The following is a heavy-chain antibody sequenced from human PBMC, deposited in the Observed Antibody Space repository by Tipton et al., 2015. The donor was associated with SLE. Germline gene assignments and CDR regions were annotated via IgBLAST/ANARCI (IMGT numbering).Heavy chain of an antibody. Sequence: TLSLTCNVSGYSIRNGYYWGWIRQAPGKGLEWTGTIHHSGITYYNPSLKSRVTISVDTSKNQFSLKLRSVTAADTAMYYCARHVGVAYYYAMDVWGQGTTVVISS. D-gene: IGHD2-15*01. CDR2: IHHSGIT. CDR3: ARHVGVAYYYAMDV. CDR1: GYSIRNGYY. J-gene: IGHJ6*02. V-gene: IGHV4-38-2*02.